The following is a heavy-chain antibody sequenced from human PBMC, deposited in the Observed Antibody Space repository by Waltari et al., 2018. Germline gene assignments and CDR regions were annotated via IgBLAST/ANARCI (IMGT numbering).Heavy chain of an antibody. CDR1: GYTFTGSY. CDR2: INPNSGGT. CDR3: ARWVEIAATGDYYYYMDV. J-gene: IGHJ6*03. V-gene: IGHV1-2*02. D-gene: IGHD2-15*01. Sequence: QVQLVQSGAEVKKPGASVKVSCKASGYTFTGSYMHWVRQAPGQGLEWMGWINPNSGGTNYAQKFQGRVTMTRDTSISTAYMELSRLRSDDTAVYYCARWVEIAATGDYYYYMDVWGKGTTVTVSS.